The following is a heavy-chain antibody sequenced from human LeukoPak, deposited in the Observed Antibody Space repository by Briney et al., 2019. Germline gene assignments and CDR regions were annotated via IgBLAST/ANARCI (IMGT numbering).Heavy chain of an antibody. V-gene: IGHV1-24*01. CDR2: FDPEDGET. D-gene: IGHD2/OR15-2a*01. J-gene: IGHJ5*02. CDR1: RHTLTELF. CDR3: TLQRISFLNYFDP. Sequence: ASVNVSFKVSRHTLTELFMHWVRQARGKELEWMGGFDPEDGETIYAQKFQGRVTMTKDTSTPTGYMELSSLRSDDTAVYYCTLQRISFLNYFDPWGQGTLVTVSS.